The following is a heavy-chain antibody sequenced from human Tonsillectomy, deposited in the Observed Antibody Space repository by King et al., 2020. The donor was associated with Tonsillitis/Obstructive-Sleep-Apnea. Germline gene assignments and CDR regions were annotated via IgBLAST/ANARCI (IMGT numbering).Heavy chain of an antibody. CDR2: IYYSGST. CDR3: ARDSGLIGWPTYHMDV. D-gene: IGHD2/OR15-2a*01. Sequence: VQLQESGPGLVKPSETLSLTCTVSGGSISSYYWSWIRQPPGKGLEWIGYIYYSGSTNYNPSLKSRVTISVDTSKNQFSLKLSSVTAADTAVYYCARDSGLIGWPTYHMDVWGKGTTVTVSS. J-gene: IGHJ6*03. V-gene: IGHV4-59*01. CDR1: GGSISSYY.